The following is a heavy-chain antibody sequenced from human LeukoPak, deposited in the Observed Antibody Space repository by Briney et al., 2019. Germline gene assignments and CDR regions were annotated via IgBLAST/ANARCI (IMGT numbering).Heavy chain of an antibody. J-gene: IGHJ6*03. Sequence: GALVKVSCKASGYTFTSYGINWVRQAPGQGLEWMGWISAYNGNTNYAHKFQGRLTMTTDTSTSTAYMELRSLRSDDTAVYYCAKGSIKGYYYMDVWGKGTTVTVSS. CDR3: AKGSIKGYYYMDV. V-gene: IGHV1-18*01. CDR1: GYTFTSYG. CDR2: ISAYNGNT.